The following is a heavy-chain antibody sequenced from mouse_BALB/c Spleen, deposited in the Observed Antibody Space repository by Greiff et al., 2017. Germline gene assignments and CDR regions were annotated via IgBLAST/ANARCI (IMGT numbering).Heavy chain of an antibody. J-gene: IGHJ2*01. CDR1: GYTFTSYW. CDR2: INPSNGRT. D-gene: IGHD2-4*01. Sequence: VQLQQPGAELVKPGASVKLSCKASGYTFTSYWMHWVKQRPGQGLEWIGEINPSNGRTNYNEKFKSKATLTVDKSSSTAYMQLSSLTSEDSAVYYCARGYDYDGSYWGQGTTLTVAS. CDR3: ARGYDYDGSY. V-gene: IGHV1S81*02.